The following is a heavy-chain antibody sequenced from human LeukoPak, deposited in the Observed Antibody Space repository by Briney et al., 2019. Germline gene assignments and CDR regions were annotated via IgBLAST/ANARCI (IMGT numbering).Heavy chain of an antibody. CDR3: AKVQDSSSPYYYYGMDV. Sequence: AGGSLRLSCAPSGFTFSSYAMSWVRQAPGKGLGWVSAISGSGGSTYYADSVKGRFTISRDNSKNTLYLQMNSLRAEDTAVYYCAKVQDSSSPYYYYGMDVWGQGTTVTVSS. CDR2: ISGSGGST. J-gene: IGHJ6*02. D-gene: IGHD6-13*01. CDR1: GFTFSSYA. V-gene: IGHV3-23*01.